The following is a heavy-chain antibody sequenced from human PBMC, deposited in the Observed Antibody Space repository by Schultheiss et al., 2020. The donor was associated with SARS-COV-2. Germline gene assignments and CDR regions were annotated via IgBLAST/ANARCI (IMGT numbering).Heavy chain of an antibody. V-gene: IGHV3-33*01. CDR2: IWYDGSNK. CDR1: GFTFSSYG. D-gene: IGHD3-3*01. J-gene: IGHJ4*02. CDR3: AREHTVSITIFGVGRPRAGFDY. Sequence: GGSLRLSCAASGFTFSSYGMHWVRQAPGKGLEWVAVIWYDGSNKYYADSVKGRFTISRDNSKNTLYLQMNSLRAEDTAVYYCAREHTVSITIFGVGRPRAGFDYWGQGTLVTVSS.